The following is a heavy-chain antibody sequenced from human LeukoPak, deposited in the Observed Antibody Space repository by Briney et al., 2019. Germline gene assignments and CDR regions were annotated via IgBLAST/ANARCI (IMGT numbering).Heavy chain of an antibody. CDR3: ASGSGYSYGYLDY. CDR1: GFTSSNYG. Sequence: GGSLRLSCAASGFTSSNYGMHWVRQAPGKGLEWVAVIWYDGSNKFYGDSVKGRFTISRDNSKNTLYLQMNSLRDEDTAVYYCASGSGYSYGYLDYWGQGTLVTVSS. D-gene: IGHD5-18*01. V-gene: IGHV3-33*01. CDR2: IWYDGSNK. J-gene: IGHJ4*02.